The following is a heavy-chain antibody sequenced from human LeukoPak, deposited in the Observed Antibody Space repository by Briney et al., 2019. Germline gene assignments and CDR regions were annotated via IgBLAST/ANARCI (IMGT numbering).Heavy chain of an antibody. CDR1: GDSISSGDYY. CDR2: ISSSGST. J-gene: IGHJ4*02. D-gene: IGHD3-10*01. Sequence: SETLSLTCTVSGDSISSGDYYWSWIRQPAGKGLEWIGRISSSGSTNYNPSLKSRVTISVDTSKNQFSLKLSSVTAADTAVYYCARYRGRTYYGSGSYSIDYWGQGTLVTVSS. CDR3: ARYRGRTYYGSGSYSIDY. V-gene: IGHV4-61*02.